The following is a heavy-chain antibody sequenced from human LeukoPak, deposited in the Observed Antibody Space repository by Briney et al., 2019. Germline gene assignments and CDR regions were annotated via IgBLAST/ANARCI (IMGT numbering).Heavy chain of an antibody. CDR3: ARHLMVRGVIISYYYGMDV. Sequence: SETLSLTCSVSGDSMRGFYWSWIRQPPGKALEWIGYFYYSGDTNYNPALESRLIITVDTSKNQFSLKLSSVTAADTAVYYCARHLMVRGVIISYYYGMDVWGQGTTVTVSS. D-gene: IGHD3-10*01. CDR1: GDSMRGFY. V-gene: IGHV4-59*08. J-gene: IGHJ6*02. CDR2: FYYSGDT.